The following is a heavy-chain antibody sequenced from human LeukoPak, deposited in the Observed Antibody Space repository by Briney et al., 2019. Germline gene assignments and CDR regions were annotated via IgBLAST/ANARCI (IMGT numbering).Heavy chain of an antibody. CDR1: GGSISSYY. D-gene: IGHD1-26*01. V-gene: IGHV4-59*12. CDR3: ARGHSGSYSNYFDY. CDR2: IYYSGST. Sequence: SETLSLTCTVSGGSISSYYWSWIRQPPGKGLEWIGYIYYSGSTNYNPSLKSRVTMSVDTSKNQFSLKLSSVTAADTAVYYCARGHSGSYSNYFDYWGQGTLVTVSS. J-gene: IGHJ4*02.